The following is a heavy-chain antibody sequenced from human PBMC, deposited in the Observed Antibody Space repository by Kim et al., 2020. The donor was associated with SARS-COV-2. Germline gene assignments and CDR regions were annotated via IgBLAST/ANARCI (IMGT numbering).Heavy chain of an antibody. V-gene: IGHV1-18*01. D-gene: IGHD3-16*02. CDR3: ARDFPRVGVWGSYRPFDY. CDR2: ISAYNGNT. J-gene: IGHJ4*02. CDR1: GYTFTSYG. Sequence: ASVKVSCKASGYTFTSYGISWVRQAPGQGLEWMGWISAYNGNTNYAQKLQGRVTMTTDTSTSTAYMELRSLRSDDTAVYYCARDFPRVGVWGSYRPFDYWGQGTLVTVSS.